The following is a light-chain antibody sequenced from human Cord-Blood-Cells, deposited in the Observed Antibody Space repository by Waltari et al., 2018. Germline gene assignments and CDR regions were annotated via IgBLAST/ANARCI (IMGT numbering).Light chain of an antibody. J-gene: IGLJ2*01. V-gene: IGLV2-11*01. CDR3: CSYAGSYTL. CDR2: GVS. CDR1: SSDVGGYNY. Sequence: QSALTLPRSVSGSPGQSVTISCTGTSSDVGGYNYVSWYQQHPGNAPKLMIYGVSKRPSGVPDRFSGSKSGNTASLTISGLQAEDEADYYCCSYAGSYTLFGGGTKLTVL.